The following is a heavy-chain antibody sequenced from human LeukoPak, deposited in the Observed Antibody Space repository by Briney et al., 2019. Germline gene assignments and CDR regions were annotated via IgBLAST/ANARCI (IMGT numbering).Heavy chain of an antibody. CDR3: AGLAVAGFDY. J-gene: IGHJ4*02. CDR1: GGSISSSSYY. V-gene: IGHV4-39*01. Sequence: SETLSLTCTVSGGSISSSSYYWGWIRQPPGKGLEWIGSIYYSGSTYYNPSLKSRVTIPVDTSKNQFSLKLSSVTAADTAVYYCAGLAVAGFDYWGQGTLVTVSS. CDR2: IYYSGST. D-gene: IGHD6-19*01.